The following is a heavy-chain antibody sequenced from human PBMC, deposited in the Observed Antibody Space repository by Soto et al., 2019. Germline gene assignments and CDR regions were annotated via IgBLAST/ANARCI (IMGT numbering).Heavy chain of an antibody. CDR3: AKQTGYDLTDDY. V-gene: IGHV3-23*01. D-gene: IGHD5-12*01. Sequence: EVQLLESGGGLVQPGGSLRLSCAASGFTFSSYAMSWVRQAPGKGLEWVSAISGSGGSTYYADSVKGRFTISRDTPKNTLYLQMNSLRAEDTAVYYCAKQTGYDLTDDYWGQGTLVTLSS. J-gene: IGHJ4*02. CDR1: GFTFSSYA. CDR2: ISGSGGST.